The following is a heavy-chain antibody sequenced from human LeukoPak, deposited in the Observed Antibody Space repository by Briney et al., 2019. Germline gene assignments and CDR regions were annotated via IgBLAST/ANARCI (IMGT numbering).Heavy chain of an antibody. J-gene: IGHJ4*02. CDR1: GYSFTSYW. CDR2: IYPGDSDT. V-gene: IGHV5-51*01. CDR3: ARRDYDILTGYYNYFDY. Sequence: GESLKISCKGSGYSFTSYWIGWLRQMPGKGLEWMGIIYPGDSDTRYSPSFQGQVTISADKSISTAYLQWSSLKASDTAMYYCARRDYDILTGYYNYFDYWGQGTLVTVSS. D-gene: IGHD3-9*01.